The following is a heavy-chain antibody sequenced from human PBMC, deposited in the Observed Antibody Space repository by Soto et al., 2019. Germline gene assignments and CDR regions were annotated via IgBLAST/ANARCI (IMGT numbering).Heavy chain of an antibody. CDR3: AIQRRGGFWFAP. CDR2: IYYSGTT. Sequence: QVQVQESGPGLVKPSQTLSLTCSVSGGSINSDNQYWTYIRQPPGKGLEWIGSIYYSGTTNYNPSHKSRITVSKDTSKMQFFLILSYATAADTAIYFWAIQRRGGFWFAPWGQGTPVTVSS. J-gene: IGHJ5*02. D-gene: IGHD1-1*01. CDR1: GGSINSDNQY. V-gene: IGHV4-30-4*01.